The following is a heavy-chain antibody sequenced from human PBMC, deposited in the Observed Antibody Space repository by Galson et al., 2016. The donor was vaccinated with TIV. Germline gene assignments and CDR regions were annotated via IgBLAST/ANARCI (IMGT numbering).Heavy chain of an antibody. D-gene: IGHD2/OR15-2a*01. Sequence: SVKVSCQVSGNSLNELVIHWVRQAPGQGLEWMGGFDPEVSKTVYAQMLQGRVTMAADTSRNTAYVELGSLRFEETAVYYCATVAWFPGLSLDNWGQGTLVTVSS. J-gene: IGHJ4*02. CDR3: ATVAWFPGLSLDN. CDR1: GNSLNELV. V-gene: IGHV1-24*01. CDR2: FDPEVSKT.